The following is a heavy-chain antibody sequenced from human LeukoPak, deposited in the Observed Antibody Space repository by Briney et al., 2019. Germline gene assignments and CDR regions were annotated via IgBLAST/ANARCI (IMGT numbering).Heavy chain of an antibody. CDR1: GYTLTELS. V-gene: IGHV1-24*01. D-gene: IGHD1-1*01. CDR2: FDPEDGET. CDR3: ATKRVQTSADYYYYGMDV. Sequence: ASVKVSCKVSGYTLTELSMHWVRQAPGKGLGWMGGFDPEDGETIYAQKFQGRVTMTEDTSTDTAYVELSSLRSEDTAVYYCATKRVQTSADYYYYGMDVWGQGTTVTVSS. J-gene: IGHJ6*02.